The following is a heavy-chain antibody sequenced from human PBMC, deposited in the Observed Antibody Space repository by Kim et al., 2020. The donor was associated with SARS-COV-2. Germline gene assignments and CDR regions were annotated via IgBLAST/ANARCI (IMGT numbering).Heavy chain of an antibody. J-gene: IGHJ4*02. CDR3: ARRGTYWN. CDR2: IYYSGST. CDR1: GGSISRSSYH. Sequence: SETLSLTCTVSGGSISRSSYHWGWIRQPPGKGLEWIGSIYYSGSTYYNPSLKSRVTISVDTSKNQVSLRLSSVTATDTAVYYCARRGTYWNWGQGTLVTV. D-gene: IGHD1-26*01. V-gene: IGHV4-39*01.